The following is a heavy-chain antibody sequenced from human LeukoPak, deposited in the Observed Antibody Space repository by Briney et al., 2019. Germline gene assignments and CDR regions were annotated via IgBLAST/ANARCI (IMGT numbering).Heavy chain of an antibody. V-gene: IGHV3-15*01. D-gene: IGHD3-22*01. CDR3: AKRDDSSGYYLRYFDY. J-gene: IGHJ4*02. CDR2: IKSKTDGGTT. CDR1: GFTFSNAW. Sequence: PGGSLRLSCAASGFTFSNAWMSWVRQAPGKGLEWVGRIKSKTDGGTTDYAAPVKGRFTISRDDSKNTLYLQMNSLKTEATAVYYCAKRDDSSGYYLRYFDYWGQGTLVTVSS.